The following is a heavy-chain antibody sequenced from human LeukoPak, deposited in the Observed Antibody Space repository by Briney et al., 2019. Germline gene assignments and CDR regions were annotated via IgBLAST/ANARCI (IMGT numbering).Heavy chain of an antibody. J-gene: IGHJ3*02. CDR1: GFTFTSYA. Sequence: ASVKVSCKASGFTFTSYAINWVRQAPGQGLEWMGIINPSGGSTSYAQKFQGRVTMTRDMSTSTVYMELSSLRSEDTAVYYCATRDDGDNGDGFDIWGQGTMVTVSP. D-gene: IGHD2-8*01. V-gene: IGHV1-46*01. CDR3: ATRDDGDNGDGFDI. CDR2: INPSGGST.